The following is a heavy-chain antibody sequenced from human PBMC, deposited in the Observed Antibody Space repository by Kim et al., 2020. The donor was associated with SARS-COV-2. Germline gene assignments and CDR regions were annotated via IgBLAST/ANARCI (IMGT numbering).Heavy chain of an antibody. CDR2: ISHDGSYK. Sequence: GGSLRLSCAASGFTFSNYGMHWVRQAPGKGLEWVAVISHDGSYKYYADSVKGRFTISRDNFRNTLSLQMYSLRADDTAVYYCAKDKGYQLASGSSYFGSWGQGTLVTVSS. V-gene: IGHV3-30*18. CDR3: AKDKGYQLASGSSYFGS. J-gene: IGHJ4*02. CDR1: GFTFSNYG. D-gene: IGHD3-10*01.